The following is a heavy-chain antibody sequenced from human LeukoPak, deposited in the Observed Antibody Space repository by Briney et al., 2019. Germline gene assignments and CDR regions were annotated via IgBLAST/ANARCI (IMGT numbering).Heavy chain of an antibody. CDR1: GGTFSSYA. J-gene: IGHJ4*02. Sequence: SVKVSCKASGGTFSSYAISWVRQAPGQGLEWMGGIIPIFGTANYAQKFQGRVTITADESTSTAYMELSSLRSEDTAVYYCASEPSYSYYYDSSGYYDYWGQGTLVTVSS. V-gene: IGHV1-69*13. D-gene: IGHD3-22*01. CDR3: ASEPSYSYYYDSSGYYDY. CDR2: IIPIFGTA.